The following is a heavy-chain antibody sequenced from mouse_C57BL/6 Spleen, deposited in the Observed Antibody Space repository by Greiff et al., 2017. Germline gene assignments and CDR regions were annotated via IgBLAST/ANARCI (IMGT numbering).Heavy chain of an antibody. CDR3: AREGNDY. J-gene: IGHJ2*01. CDR1: GYTFTSYW. Sequence: VQLQQSGAELVMPGASVKLSCKASGYTFTSYWMHWVKQRPGQGLEWIGEIDPSDSYTNYNQKFKGKSTLTVDKSSSTAYMQLSSLTSEDSAVYYCAREGNDYWGQGTTLTVSS. CDR2: IDPSDSYT. V-gene: IGHV1-69*01.